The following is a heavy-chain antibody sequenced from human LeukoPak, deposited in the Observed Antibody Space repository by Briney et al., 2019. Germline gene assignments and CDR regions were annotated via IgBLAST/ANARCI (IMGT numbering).Heavy chain of an antibody. Sequence: GGSLRLSCAASGFTFSSYAMHWVRQAPGKGLEYVSAISSNGGSTYYANSVKGRFTISRDNAKNSLYLQMISLRAEDTAVYYCARGDYDGPGSAFDIWGQGTLVTVSS. J-gene: IGHJ3*02. V-gene: IGHV3-64*01. CDR3: ARGDYDGPGSAFDI. D-gene: IGHD3-22*01. CDR2: ISSNGGST. CDR1: GFTFSSYA.